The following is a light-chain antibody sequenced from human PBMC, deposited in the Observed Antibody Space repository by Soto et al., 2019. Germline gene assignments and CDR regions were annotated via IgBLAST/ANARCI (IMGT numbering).Light chain of an antibody. CDR1: QTVSTN. CDR3: QERTSWPPWT. CDR2: GAS. Sequence: EIVMTQSPATLPASPGERVTLSCRASQTVSTNLAWYQQKRGQAPRLLIYGASTRATDFPARFSGSGSGTEFTLTISSREPEDFAVYYCQERTSWPPWTFGQGTKGEIK. V-gene: IGKV3-15*01. J-gene: IGKJ1*01.